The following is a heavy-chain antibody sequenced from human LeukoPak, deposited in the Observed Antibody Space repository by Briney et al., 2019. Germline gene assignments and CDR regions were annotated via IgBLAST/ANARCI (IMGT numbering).Heavy chain of an antibody. J-gene: IGHJ6*04. D-gene: IGHD3-10*02. Sequence: GGSLRLSCAASGFTFSSYSMHWVRQAPGKGLEWVSYISSSGSTIYYADSVKGRFTISRDNAKNSLYLQMNSLRAEDTAVYYCAELGITMVGGVWGKGTTVTISS. V-gene: IGHV3-48*04. CDR2: ISSSGSTI. CDR1: GFTFSSYS. CDR3: AELGITMVGGV.